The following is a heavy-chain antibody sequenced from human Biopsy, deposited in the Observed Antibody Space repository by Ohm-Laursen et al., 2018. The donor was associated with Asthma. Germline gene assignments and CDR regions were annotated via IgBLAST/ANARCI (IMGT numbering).Heavy chain of an antibody. D-gene: IGHD6-19*01. CDR3: ARHWSGNGWEDVHNWFDP. Sequence: PPGTLSLTCAVSGASITTPNYWAWIRQPPGRGLEWLGSVYYTGNTIYSSSLRSRLTISDDSSRSQFSLRLSSVTAADRGVYYCARHWSGNGWEDVHNWFDPWGPGIGVTVSS. V-gene: IGHV4-39*01. CDR1: GASITTPNY. CDR2: VYYTGNT. J-gene: IGHJ5*02.